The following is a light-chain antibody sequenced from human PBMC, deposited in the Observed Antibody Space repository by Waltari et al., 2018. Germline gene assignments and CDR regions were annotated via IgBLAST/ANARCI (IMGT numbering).Light chain of an antibody. V-gene: IGKV4-1*01. CDR1: QSVLYNHKNKNY. Sequence: DIVMTQSPDSLAVSLGERATINCKSRQSVLYNHKNKNYLAWYQQKPGQPPKLLIYWASTREAGVPDRFSGSGSGTDFTLTISSLQAEDVAVYYCQHGWTFGQGTKVEIK. J-gene: IGKJ1*01. CDR2: WAS. CDR3: QHGWT.